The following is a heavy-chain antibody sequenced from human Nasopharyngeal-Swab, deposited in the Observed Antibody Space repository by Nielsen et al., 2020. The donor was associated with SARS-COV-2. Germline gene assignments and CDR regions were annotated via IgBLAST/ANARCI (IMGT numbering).Heavy chain of an antibody. J-gene: IGHJ3*01. CDR1: RFTFDDYA. Sequence: GGSLRLSCAASRFTFDDYAIHWVRQAPGRGLEWVSGISWDSGNIGYADSVKGRFTISRDNAKNSLYLQMNSLRAEDTALYYCVKDNLLRAFDLWGQGTMVTVSS. CDR2: ISWDSGNI. D-gene: IGHD2-15*01. V-gene: IGHV3-9*01. CDR3: VKDNLLRAFDL.